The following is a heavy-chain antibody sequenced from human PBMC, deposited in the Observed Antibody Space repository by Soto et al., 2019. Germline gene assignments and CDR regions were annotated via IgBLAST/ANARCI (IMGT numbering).Heavy chain of an antibody. D-gene: IGHD3-10*01. J-gene: IGHJ5*02. CDR2: IYHSGRT. V-gene: IGHV4-59*01. CDR1: GGSIRAYY. Sequence: PSETLSLTCTVSGGSIRAYYWTWIRQPPGEGLEWIGYIYHSGRTNYNPSLKSRVSMSVDTSKNQFSLKLTSVTAADTAVYYCAKDVAYYYDSTSSRWFDPWGPGTLVT. CDR3: AKDVAYYYDSTSSRWFDP.